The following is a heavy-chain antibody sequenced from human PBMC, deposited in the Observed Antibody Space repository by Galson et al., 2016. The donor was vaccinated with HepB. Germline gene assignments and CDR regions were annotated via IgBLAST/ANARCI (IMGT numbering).Heavy chain of an antibody. D-gene: IGHD3-10*01. CDR2: IYYNGNI. Sequence: TLSLTCTVSGGSISGGGYYWSWIRQHPGKGLEWIGYIYYNGNIYYNPSLKNRVTILVDTSKNQFSLKLSSVTAADTAVYYCARHGSGSFNYYYYYYMDVWGKGTTVTVSS. J-gene: IGHJ6*03. V-gene: IGHV4-31*03. CDR3: ARHGSGSFNYYYYYYMDV. CDR1: GGSISGGGYY.